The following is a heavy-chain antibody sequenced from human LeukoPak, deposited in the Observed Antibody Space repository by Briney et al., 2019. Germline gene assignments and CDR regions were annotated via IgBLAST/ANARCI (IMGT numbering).Heavy chain of an antibody. Sequence: PSETLFLTCAFYGGSFSGYSWSWIRQSPGKGLEWIGVVNHGGSTNYNPSLKSRVTISIDTSMNQFSLNLTSVSAADTAVYYCARGRSNYGPWGPGTLVTVSS. D-gene: IGHD3-10*01. J-gene: IGHJ5*02. CDR3: ARGRSNYGP. CDR1: GGSFSGYS. V-gene: IGHV4-34*01. CDR2: VNHGGST.